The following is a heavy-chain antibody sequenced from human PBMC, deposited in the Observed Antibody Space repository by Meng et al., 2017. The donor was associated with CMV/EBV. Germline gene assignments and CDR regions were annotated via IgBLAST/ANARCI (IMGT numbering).Heavy chain of an antibody. CDR2: MNPNSDHT. Sequence: ASLKVSCKTSAYAFTSYDSIWVRQAAGQGLEWMGWMNPNSDHTGYAQNFQGRVTFTRDTSKRTAYMELSSLRSEDTAVYYCERGPGLGPPLDYWGQGTLVTVSS. CDR3: ERGPGLGPPLDY. V-gene: IGHV1-8*03. D-gene: IGHD3/OR15-3a*01. CDR1: AYAFTSYD. J-gene: IGHJ4*02.